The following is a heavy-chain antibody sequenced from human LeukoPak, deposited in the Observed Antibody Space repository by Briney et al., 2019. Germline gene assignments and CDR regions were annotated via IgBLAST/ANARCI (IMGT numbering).Heavy chain of an antibody. Sequence: SETLSLTCTVSGGSISSSGYYWGWIRQPPGKGLEWIGSIYHSGSTYYNPSLKSRVTISVDTSKNQFSLKLSSVTAADTAVYYCARQTIDCSSTSCYPNWFDPWGQGTLVTVSS. CDR1: GGSISSSGYY. D-gene: IGHD2-2*01. CDR3: ARQTIDCSSTSCYPNWFDP. CDR2: IYHSGST. J-gene: IGHJ5*02. V-gene: IGHV4-39*01.